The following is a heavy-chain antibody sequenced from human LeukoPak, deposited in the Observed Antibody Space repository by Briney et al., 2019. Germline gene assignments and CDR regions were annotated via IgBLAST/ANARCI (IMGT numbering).Heavy chain of an antibody. CDR2: INHSGST. Sequence: PSETLSLTCAVYGGSFSGYYWSWIRQPPGKGLEWIGEINHSGSTNYNPSLKSRVTISVDTSKNQFSLKLSSVTAADTAVYCCARGNWNDVLFGAFDIWGQGTMVTVSS. CDR3: ARGNWNDVLFGAFDI. CDR1: GGSFSGYY. V-gene: IGHV4-34*01. J-gene: IGHJ3*02. D-gene: IGHD1-1*01.